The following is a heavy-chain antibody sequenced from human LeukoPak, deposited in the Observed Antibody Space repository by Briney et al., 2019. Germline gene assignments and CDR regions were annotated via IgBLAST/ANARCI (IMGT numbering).Heavy chain of an antibody. CDR1: GFTFSSYA. Sequence: GGSLRLSCAASGFTFSSYAMSWVRQAPGEGLEWVSAISGSGGSTYYADSVKGRFTISRDNSKNTLYLQMNSLRAEDTAVYYCAKDGGPYCSGGSCELRYFDYWGQGTLVTVSS. D-gene: IGHD2-15*01. V-gene: IGHV3-23*01. CDR3: AKDGGPYCSGGSCELRYFDY. J-gene: IGHJ4*02. CDR2: ISGSGGST.